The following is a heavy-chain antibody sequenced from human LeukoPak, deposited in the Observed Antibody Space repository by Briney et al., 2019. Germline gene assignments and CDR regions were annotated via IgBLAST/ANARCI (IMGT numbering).Heavy chain of an antibody. D-gene: IGHD6-13*01. Sequence: GPLRLSCAASGFTFSGYWMTWVRQAPGKGLEWVANIKQDGSEKYYVDSVRGRFTISRDNTENSLYMQMNSLRAEDTAVYYCARMSSSSWYVCDYWGQGTLVTVSS. J-gene: IGHJ4*02. CDR1: GFTFSGYW. CDR2: IKQDGSEK. CDR3: ARMSSSSWYVCDY. V-gene: IGHV3-7*01.